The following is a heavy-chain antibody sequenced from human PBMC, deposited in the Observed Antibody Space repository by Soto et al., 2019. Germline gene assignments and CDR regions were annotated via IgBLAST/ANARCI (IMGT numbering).Heavy chain of an antibody. J-gene: IGHJ6*02. CDR2: ISGSGTSA. Sequence: GASVKVSCKASGYTFRNYAMGWVRQAPGKGLEWVSAISGSGTSASYADSVKGRFIVSRDNSKNTLDLQMNSLRAEDTAVYYCAKCQGIXEDFWSAYVPYYYGMDVWGQGTTVTVSS. D-gene: IGHD3-3*01. CDR1: GYTFRNYA. V-gene: IGHV3-23*01. CDR3: AKCQGIXEDFWSAYVPYYYGMDV.